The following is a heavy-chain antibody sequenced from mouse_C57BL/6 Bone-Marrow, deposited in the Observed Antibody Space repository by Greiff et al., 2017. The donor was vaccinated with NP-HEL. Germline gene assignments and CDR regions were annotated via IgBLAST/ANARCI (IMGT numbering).Heavy chain of an antibody. D-gene: IGHD1-1*01. CDR1: GFSLTSSG. V-gene: IGHV2-2*01. CDR3: ARKGGLLLRVAMDY. J-gene: IGHJ4*01. CDR2: LLSGGST. Sequence: VQLQQSGPGLVQPSHSLSITCTVSGFSLTSSGVHWVRQSPGKGLEWLGVLLSGGSTDYNDAFISRLSISKDNSKSQVFVKMNSLQADDTAIYYCARKGGLLLRVAMDYWGQGTSVTVSS.